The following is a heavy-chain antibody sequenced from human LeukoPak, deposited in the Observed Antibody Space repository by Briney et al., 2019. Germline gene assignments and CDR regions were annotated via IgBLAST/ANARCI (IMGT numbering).Heavy chain of an antibody. J-gene: IGHJ4*02. D-gene: IGHD3-22*01. V-gene: IGHV5-51*01. CDR3: ARQPETYYYDNVGYYDY. CDR2: IYPDDSDT. Sequence: GESLKISCKGSGYSFTSYWIGWVRQMPGKGLEWMGNIYPDDSDTRYSPSFQGQVTISADKSISTSYLQWSSLKASDTAIYYCARQPETYYYDNVGYYDYWGQGTLVTVSS. CDR1: GYSFTSYW.